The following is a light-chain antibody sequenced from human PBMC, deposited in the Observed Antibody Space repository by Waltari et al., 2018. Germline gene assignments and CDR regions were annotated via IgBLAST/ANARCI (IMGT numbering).Light chain of an antibody. CDR3: QQYGSSYT. V-gene: IGKV3-20*01. CDR2: GAS. J-gene: IGKJ2*01. Sequence: EIVLTQSPGTLSLSPGERATLSCRASQSVSSSYLAWYQQKPGQAPRLLIYGASSRATDIPDRFSGSGSGTDFILTISRLEPEDFAVYYCQQYGSSYTFGQGTNLEIK. CDR1: QSVSSSY.